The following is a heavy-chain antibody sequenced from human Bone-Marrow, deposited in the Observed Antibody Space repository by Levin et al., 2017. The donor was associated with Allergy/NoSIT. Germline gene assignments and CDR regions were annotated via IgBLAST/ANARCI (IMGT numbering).Heavy chain of an antibody. CDR1: GFTFDSYW. D-gene: IGHD6-19*01. V-gene: IGHV3-7*03. CDR3: STIGRGASGSSR. J-gene: IGHJ4*02. Sequence: GGSLRLSCVASGFTFDSYWMAWVRQAPEKGLEWVASINQDGSAKNYVDSIKGRFTISRDNTKNLVELQMSSLRREDTAIYYCSTIGRGASGSSRWGQGTLVTVSS. CDR2: INQDGSAK.